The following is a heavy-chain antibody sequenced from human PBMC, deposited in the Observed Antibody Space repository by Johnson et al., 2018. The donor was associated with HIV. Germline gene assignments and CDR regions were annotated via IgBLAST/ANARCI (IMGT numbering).Heavy chain of an antibody. V-gene: IGHV3-23*04. J-gene: IGHJ3*02. CDR2: ISGSGGST. CDR3: ARGEDGVDAFDI. CDR1: GFIFSDYY. Sequence: VQLVESGGGVVKPGESLRLSCAASGFIFSDYYMTWIRQAPGKGLEWVSAISGSGGSTYYADSVKGRFTISRDNSKNTLYLQMNSLRAEDTAVYYCARGEDGVDAFDIWGQGTMVTVSS. D-gene: IGHD4-17*01.